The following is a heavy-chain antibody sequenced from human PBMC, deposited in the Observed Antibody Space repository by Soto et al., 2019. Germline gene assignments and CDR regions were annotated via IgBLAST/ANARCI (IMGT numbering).Heavy chain of an antibody. V-gene: IGHV4-31*03. CDR3: ATNGGYYDSSGPKYFPH. CDR2: IYYSGTT. Sequence: SETLSLTCTVSGGSISTGGYYWSWIRQHPGKGLECIGYIYYSGTTYYNPSLKSRVTISVDASKSQFSLKLSSVTAADTAMYYCATNGGYYDSSGPKYFPHWRPGTLVTVSS. J-gene: IGHJ1*01. CDR1: GGSISTGGYY. D-gene: IGHD3-22*01.